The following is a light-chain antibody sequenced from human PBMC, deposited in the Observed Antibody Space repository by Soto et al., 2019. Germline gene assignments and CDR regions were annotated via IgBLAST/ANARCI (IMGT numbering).Light chain of an antibody. CDR1: QSVSRS. CDR2: GAS. CDR3: QQYNSWSSIT. V-gene: IGKV3-15*01. J-gene: IGKJ4*01. Sequence: EIVMTQSPATLSVSPGERATLSCRASQSVSRSLGWYQQKPGQPPRLLIYGASTRATGISPRFSGSGSGTEFTLTISSLQSEGAALYYCQQYNSWSSITFGGGTKVDIK.